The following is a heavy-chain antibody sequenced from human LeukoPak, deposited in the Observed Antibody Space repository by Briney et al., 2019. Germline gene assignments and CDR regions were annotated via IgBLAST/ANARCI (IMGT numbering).Heavy chain of an antibody. V-gene: IGHV4-39*01. J-gene: IGHJ6*02. D-gene: IGHD7-27*01. CDR3: ARNWGAAGWSNYYGMDV. CDR2: IYYSGST. CDR1: GGSISSSSYY. Sequence: PSETLSLTCTVSGGSISSSSYYWGWIRQPPGKGLEWTGSIYYSGSTYYNPSLKSRVTISVDTSKNQFSLKLKSVTAADTAVYFCARNWGAAGWSNYYGMDVWGQGTTVIVSS.